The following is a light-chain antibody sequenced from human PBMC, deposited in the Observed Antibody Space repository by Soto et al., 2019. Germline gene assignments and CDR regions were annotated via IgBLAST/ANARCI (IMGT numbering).Light chain of an antibody. V-gene: IGKV3-20*01. CDR1: QSVSSSY. J-gene: IGKJ1*01. CDR3: QQYGSSSWT. Sequence: EIVLTQSPGTLYLSPGERATLSCRASQSVSSSYLAWYQQKPGQAPRLLIYGTSSRATAIPDRFSGSGSGTDFTLTISRLEPQDFAVYYCQQYGSSSWTFGQGTKVEIK. CDR2: GTS.